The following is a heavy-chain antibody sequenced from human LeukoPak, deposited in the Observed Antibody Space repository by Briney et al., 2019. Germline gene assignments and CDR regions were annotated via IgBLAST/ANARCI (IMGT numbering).Heavy chain of an antibody. CDR1: GGSFSGYY. J-gene: IGHJ6*04. D-gene: IGHD3-10*01. CDR3: ARAKVIITRVRGVINRYYYGMDV. V-gene: IGHV4-34*01. CDR2: INPSGST. Sequence: SESLSLTCAVYGGSFSGYYMSWIRQPPGKGLEWIGEINPSGSTNYNPSSKSGVTISVDTSKNQFSLKLSSVTAADTAVYYCARAKVIITRVRGVINRYYYGMDVWGKGTTVTVSS.